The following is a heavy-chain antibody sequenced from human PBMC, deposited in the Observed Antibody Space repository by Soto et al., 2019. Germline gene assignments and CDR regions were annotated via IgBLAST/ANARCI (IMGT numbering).Heavy chain of an antibody. CDR2: INPNSGGT. CDR3: ARAGIAARPWFDP. D-gene: IGHD6-6*01. CDR1: GYTFTGYY. J-gene: IGHJ5*02. V-gene: IGHV1-2*02. Sequence: ASVKVSCKASGYTFTGYYMHWVRQAPGQGLEWMGWINPNSGGTNYAQKFQGRVTMTRDTSISTAYMEPSRLRSDDTAVYYCARAGIAARPWFDPWGQGTLVTVSS.